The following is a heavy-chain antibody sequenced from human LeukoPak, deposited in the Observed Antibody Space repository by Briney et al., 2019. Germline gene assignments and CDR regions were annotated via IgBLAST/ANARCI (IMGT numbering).Heavy chain of an antibody. CDR2: INPDSGST. CDR1: GYTFTSYY. D-gene: IGHD4-23*01. J-gene: IGHJ5*01. CDR3: ARDLTGNGGNAKETSWFDY. Sequence: ASVKVSCKASGYTFTSYYLHWVRQAPGQGLEWMGWINPDSGSTKYAQKFQGRVTMTRDTSINPAYMELNSLRSDDTAVYYCARDLTGNGGNAKETSWFDYWGQGTLVTVSS. V-gene: IGHV1-2*02.